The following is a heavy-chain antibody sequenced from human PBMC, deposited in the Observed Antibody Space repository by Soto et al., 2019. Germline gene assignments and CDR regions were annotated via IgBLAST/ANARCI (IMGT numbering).Heavy chain of an antibody. CDR3: AKGGAVANEASHYFDY. J-gene: IGHJ4*02. Sequence: GGSLRLSCAASGFTFSSYAMSWVRQAPGKGLEWVSAISGSGGSTYYADSVKGRFTISRDNSKNTLYLQMNSLRAEDTAVYYCAKGGAVANEASHYFDYWGQGTLVTVSS. CDR2: ISGSGGST. V-gene: IGHV3-23*01. D-gene: IGHD5-12*01. CDR1: GFTFSSYA.